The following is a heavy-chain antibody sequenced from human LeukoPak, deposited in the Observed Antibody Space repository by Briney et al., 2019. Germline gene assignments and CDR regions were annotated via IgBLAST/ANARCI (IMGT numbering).Heavy chain of an antibody. CDR1: GGSISSSSYY. Sequence: SETLSLTCTVSGGSISSSSYYWGWIRQPPGKGLEWIGSIYHSGSTYYNPSLKSRVTISVDTSKNQFSLKLSSVTAADTAVYYWARGGGGATTIDYWGQGTLVTVSS. V-gene: IGHV4-39*07. J-gene: IGHJ4*02. CDR2: IYHSGST. D-gene: IGHD1-26*01. CDR3: ARGGGGATTIDY.